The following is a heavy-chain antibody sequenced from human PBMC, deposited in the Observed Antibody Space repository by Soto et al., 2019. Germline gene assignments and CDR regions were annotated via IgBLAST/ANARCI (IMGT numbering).Heavy chain of an antibody. CDR1: GGSISSYY. D-gene: IGHD3-10*01. J-gene: IGHJ5*02. CDR3: ARLFSGSGSYYNAPKWFDP. Sequence: SETLSLTCTVSGGSISSYYWSWIRQPPGKGLEWIGYIYYSGSTNYNPSLKSRVTISVDTSKNQFSLKLSSVTAADTAVYYCARLFSGSGSYYNAPKWFDPWGQGTLVTVSS. V-gene: IGHV4-59*08. CDR2: IYYSGST.